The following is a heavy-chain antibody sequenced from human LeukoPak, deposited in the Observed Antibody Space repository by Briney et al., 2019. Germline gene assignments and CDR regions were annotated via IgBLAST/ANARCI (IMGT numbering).Heavy chain of an antibody. CDR3: ARDSQTIQLWLLVYYYGMDV. Sequence: GGSLRLSCAASGFTLSSYAMSWVRQAPGKGLEWVAVISYDGSNKYYADSVKGRFTISRDNSKNTLYLQMNSLRAEDTAVYYCARDSQTIQLWLLVYYYGMDVWGQGTTVTVSS. J-gene: IGHJ6*02. V-gene: IGHV3-30-3*01. CDR2: ISYDGSNK. CDR1: GFTLSSYA. D-gene: IGHD5-18*01.